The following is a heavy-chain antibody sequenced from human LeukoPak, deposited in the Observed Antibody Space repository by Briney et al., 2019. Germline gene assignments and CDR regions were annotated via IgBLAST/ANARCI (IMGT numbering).Heavy chain of an antibody. CDR3: ARGVDGNLEY. CDR1: GFTFSTFW. Sequence: GGSLTLSCVASGFTFSTFWMAWVRQAPGQGLEWVANMKQDGSAKHYVDSVKGRFTISRDNAKNSLYLQMNSLRAEDTAVYYCARGVDGNLEYWGQGTLVTVSS. J-gene: IGHJ4*02. CDR2: MKQDGSAK. V-gene: IGHV3-7*04. D-gene: IGHD5-12*01.